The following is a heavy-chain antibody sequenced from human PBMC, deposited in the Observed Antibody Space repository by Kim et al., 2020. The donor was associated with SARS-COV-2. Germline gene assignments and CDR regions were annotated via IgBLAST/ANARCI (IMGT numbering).Heavy chain of an antibody. J-gene: IGHJ2*01. CDR2: IYYSGST. CDR3: ARHSTYYDILTDVASYFDL. Sequence: SETLSLTCTVSGGSISSYYWSWIRQPPGKGLEWIGYIYYSGSTNYNPSLKSRVTISVDTSKNQFSLKLSSVTAADTAVYYCARHSTYYDILTDVASYFDLWGRGTLVTVSS. V-gene: IGHV4-59*08. D-gene: IGHD3-9*01. CDR1: GGSISSYY.